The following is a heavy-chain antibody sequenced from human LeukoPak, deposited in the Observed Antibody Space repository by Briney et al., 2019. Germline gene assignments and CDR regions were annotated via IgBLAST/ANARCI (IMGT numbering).Heavy chain of an antibody. CDR3: ARDWDSSSWGALDY. CDR2: INPNSGGT. J-gene: IGHJ4*02. V-gene: IGHV1-2*02. Sequence: ASVKVSCKASGYTFTSYYMHWVRQAPGQGLEWMGWINPNSGGTNYAQKFQGRVTMTRDTSISTAYMELSRLRSDDTAVYYCARDWDSSSWGALDYWGQGTLVTVSS. CDR1: GYTFTSYY. D-gene: IGHD6-13*01.